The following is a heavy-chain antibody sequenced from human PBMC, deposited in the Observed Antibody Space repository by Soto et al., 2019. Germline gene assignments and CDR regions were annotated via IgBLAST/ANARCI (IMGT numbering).Heavy chain of an antibody. CDR3: ARGVPYYDILTGYSDYYYGMDV. J-gene: IGHJ6*02. Sequence: SVKVSCKASGGTFSSYAISWVRQAPGQGLEWMGGIIPIFGTANYAQKFQGRVTITADESTSTAYVELSSLRSEDTAVYYCARGVPYYDILTGYSDYYYGMDVWGQGTTVTVSS. CDR2: IIPIFGTA. CDR1: GGTFSSYA. V-gene: IGHV1-69*13. D-gene: IGHD3-9*01.